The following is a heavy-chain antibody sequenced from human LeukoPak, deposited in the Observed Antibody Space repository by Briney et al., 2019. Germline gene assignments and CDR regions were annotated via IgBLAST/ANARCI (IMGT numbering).Heavy chain of an antibody. CDR3: ARSKYSSSYADY. Sequence: SQTLSLTCATSGDSFSSNSAAWNWIRQSPSRGLEWLGRTYYRSKWYNDYAVSVKSRITINPDASKNQFSLQLNSVTPEDTAVYYCARSKYSSSYADYWGQGTLVTVSS. J-gene: IGHJ4*02. V-gene: IGHV6-1*01. CDR1: GDSFSSNSAA. D-gene: IGHD6-6*01. CDR2: TYYRSKWYN.